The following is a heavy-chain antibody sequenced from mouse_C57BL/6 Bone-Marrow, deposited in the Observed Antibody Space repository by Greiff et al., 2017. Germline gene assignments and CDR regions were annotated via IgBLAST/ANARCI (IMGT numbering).Heavy chain of an antibody. CDR2: MYPGDGDT. J-gene: IGHJ3*01. CDR1: GYAFSSYW. CDR3: ARGAY. V-gene: IGHV1-80*01. Sequence: LQQSGASVKISCKASGYAFSSYWMNWVKQRPGKSLEWIGQMYPGDGDTNYNGKFKGKATLTADKSSSTAYMQLSSLTSDDSAVYFCARGAYWGQGTLVTVSA.